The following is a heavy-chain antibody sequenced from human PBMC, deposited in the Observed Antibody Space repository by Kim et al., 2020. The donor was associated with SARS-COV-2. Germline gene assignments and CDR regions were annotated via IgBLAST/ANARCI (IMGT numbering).Heavy chain of an antibody. CDR3: ASSPPHCGGDCYLNY. D-gene: IGHD2-21*02. J-gene: IGHJ4*02. CDR1: GYTFTSYD. CDR2: MNPNSGNT. Sequence: ASVKVSCKASGYTFTSYDINWVRQATGQGLEWMGWMNPNSGNTGYAQKFQGRVTMTRNTSISTAYMELSSLRSEDTAVYYCASSPPHCGGDCYLNYWGQGTLVTVSS. V-gene: IGHV1-8*01.